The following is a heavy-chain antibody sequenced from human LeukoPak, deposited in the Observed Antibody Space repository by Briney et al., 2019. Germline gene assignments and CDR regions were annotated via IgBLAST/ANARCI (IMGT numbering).Heavy chain of an antibody. CDR3: ARDIKDIVATITVENYFDY. V-gene: IGHV6-1*01. CDR1: GDSFSSNSAA. D-gene: IGHD5-12*01. J-gene: IGHJ4*02. CDR2: TYYRSNWYN. Sequence: SQTLSLTCAISGDSFSSNSAAWNWLRQSPSRGLEWLVRTYYRSNWYNDYAVSVKSRITINPYTSKNQCCLQLNSVTPEDTAVYYCARDIKDIVATITVENYFDYWGQGTLVTVSS.